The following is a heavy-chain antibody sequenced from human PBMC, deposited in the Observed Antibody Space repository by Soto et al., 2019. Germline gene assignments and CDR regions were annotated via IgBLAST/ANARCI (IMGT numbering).Heavy chain of an antibody. CDR2: IKQDGSEK. V-gene: IGHV3-7*01. Sequence: GGSLRLSCAASGFTFSSYWMSWVRQAPGKRLEWVANIKQDGSEKYYVDSVKGRFTISRDNAKNSLYLQMNSLRAEDTAVYYCAREDTAMVKGIDYWGQGTLVTVSS. J-gene: IGHJ4*02. CDR3: AREDTAMVKGIDY. D-gene: IGHD5-18*01. CDR1: GFTFSSYW.